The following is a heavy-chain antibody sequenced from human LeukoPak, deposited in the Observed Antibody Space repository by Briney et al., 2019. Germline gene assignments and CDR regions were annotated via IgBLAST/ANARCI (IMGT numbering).Heavy chain of an antibody. Sequence: GGSLRLSCAASGFTFSSYAMSWVRQAPGKGLEWVSSISGSSKYIYYADSVKGRFTISRDNAKNSLYLQMNSLRAEDTAVYYCAREPFWSGYYSNLHFDYWGQGTLVTVSS. CDR1: GFTFSSYA. J-gene: IGHJ4*02. CDR2: ISGSSKYI. V-gene: IGHV3-21*06. CDR3: AREPFWSGYYSNLHFDY. D-gene: IGHD3-3*01.